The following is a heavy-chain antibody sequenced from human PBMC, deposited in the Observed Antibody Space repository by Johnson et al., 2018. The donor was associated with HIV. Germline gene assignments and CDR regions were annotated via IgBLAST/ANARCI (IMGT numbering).Heavy chain of an antibody. CDR3: AKHLDGDSNDAFDI. CDR2: IWYDGSNK. V-gene: IGHV3-30*02. Sequence: QVQLVESGGDLVQPGGSLRLSCAASGFTFNNYWMHWVRQAPGKGLEWVAVIWYDGSNKYYADSVKGRFTISRDNSKNTLYLQMNSLRAEDTAVYYCAKHLDGDSNDAFDIWGQGTMVTVSS. CDR1: GFTFNNYW. J-gene: IGHJ3*02. D-gene: IGHD4-17*01.